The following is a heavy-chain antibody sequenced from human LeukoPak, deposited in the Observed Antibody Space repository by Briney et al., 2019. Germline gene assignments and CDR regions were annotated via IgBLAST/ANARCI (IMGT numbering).Heavy chain of an antibody. D-gene: IGHD1-14*01. J-gene: IGHJ4*02. CDR1: GFTSTTYW. CDR2: INSDGSST. CDR3: ARDRAGTKQTH. Sequence: GGSLRLSCVASGFTSTTYWMHWVCQAPGKGLVWVSRINSDGSSTSYADSVKGRFTISRDNAKNTLYLQMNSLRAEDTAVYYCARDRAGTKQTHWGQGTLVTVSS. V-gene: IGHV3-74*01.